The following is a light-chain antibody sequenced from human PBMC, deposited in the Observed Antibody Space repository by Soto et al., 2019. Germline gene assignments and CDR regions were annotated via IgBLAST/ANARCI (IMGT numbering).Light chain of an antibody. CDR1: SSNIGSKT. V-gene: IGLV1-44*01. CDR3: AAWNDSLHGVV. Sequence: QSVLTQPPSASGTPGQSVTISCSGSSSNIGSKTLNCYQLVPGSAPKMLIYTTNKRPSGVPDRFSASTSGTSASLAISWLQSEEEADYYCAAWNDSLHGVVFGGGTQLTVL. CDR2: TTN. J-gene: IGLJ2*01.